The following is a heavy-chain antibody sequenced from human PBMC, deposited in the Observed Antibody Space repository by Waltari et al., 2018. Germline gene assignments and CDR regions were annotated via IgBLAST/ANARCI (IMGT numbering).Heavy chain of an antibody. CDR3: ARASAIRDYYGTLTAYEPFDY. Sequence: EVPLVPSGAEVKKHGKSRKISCKDPEYLFNKDWIGWVRQGPGKGLEWMGIIQPGESTIRYSPSFQGHVTLSADKSISTAFLQWSSLKASDTATYYCARASAIRDYYGTLTAYEPFDYWGQGTLVTVSS. J-gene: IGHJ4*02. CDR1: EYLFNKDW. V-gene: IGHV5-51*01. D-gene: IGHD4-17*01. CDR2: IQPGESTI.